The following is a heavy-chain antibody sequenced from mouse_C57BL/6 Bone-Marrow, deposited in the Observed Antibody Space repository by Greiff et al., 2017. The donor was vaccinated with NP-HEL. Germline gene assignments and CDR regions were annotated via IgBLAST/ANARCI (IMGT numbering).Heavy chain of an antibody. CDR2: INPNYGTT. CDR1: GYSFTDYN. D-gene: IGHD1-1*01. J-gene: IGHJ3*01. Sequence: EVQLQESGPELVKPGASVKISCKASGYSFTDYNMNWVKQSNGKSLEWIGVINPNYGTTSYNQKFKGKATLTVDQSSSTAYMQLNSLTSEDSAVYYCARDYYGSSYVAWFAYWGQGTLVTVSA. V-gene: IGHV1-39*01. CDR3: ARDYYGSSYVAWFAY.